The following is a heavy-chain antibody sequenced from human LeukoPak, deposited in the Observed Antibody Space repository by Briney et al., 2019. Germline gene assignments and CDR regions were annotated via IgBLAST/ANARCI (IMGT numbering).Heavy chain of an antibody. CDR3: ARTYDFGIGPPGDAFDN. CDR2: IRGRSDTT. V-gene: IGHV3-48*01. D-gene: IGHD3-3*01. Sequence: GGSLRLSCAASGFTFTMFSMNWLRQAPGKGLEWIAFIRGRSDTTYYADSVQGRFTISRDNAEDSVYLQMNSLRVEDTAVYYCARTYDFGIGPPGDAFDNWGQGTLVTAFS. CDR1: GFTFTMFS. J-gene: IGHJ3*02.